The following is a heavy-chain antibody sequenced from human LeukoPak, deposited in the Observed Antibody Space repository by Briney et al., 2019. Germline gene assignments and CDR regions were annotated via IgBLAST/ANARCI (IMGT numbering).Heavy chain of an antibody. CDR2: IYTRRST. V-gene: IGHV4-61*02. Sequence: SETLSLTCTVYGGSISSGSYYWSWIRQPAGKGLEWTGRIYTRRSTNYNPSLKSRVTISVDTSKNQFSLKVSSVTAADTAVYYCARILLWFGELLHMDVWGKGTTVTVSS. J-gene: IGHJ6*03. D-gene: IGHD3-10*01. CDR3: ARILLWFGELLHMDV. CDR1: GGSISSGSYY.